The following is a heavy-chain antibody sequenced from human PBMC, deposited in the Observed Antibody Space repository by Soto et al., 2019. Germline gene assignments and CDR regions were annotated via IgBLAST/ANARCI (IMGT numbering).Heavy chain of an antibody. CDR3: ARAWSTSSSFDY. CDR1: GFTFSDYY. V-gene: IGHV3-11*01. Sequence: GGSLRLSCAASGFTFSDYYMSWIRQAPGKGLEWISYIIGSATTTYYADSVKGRFTISRDNAKNSLYLQMNSLRAEDTAVYYCARAWSTSSSFDYWGQGTLVTVSS. J-gene: IGHJ4*02. D-gene: IGHD1-26*01. CDR2: IIGSATTT.